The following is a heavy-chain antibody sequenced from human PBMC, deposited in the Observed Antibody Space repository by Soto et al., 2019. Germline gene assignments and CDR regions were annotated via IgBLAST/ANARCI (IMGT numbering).Heavy chain of an antibody. J-gene: IGHJ4*02. V-gene: IGHV3-30*18. D-gene: IGHD3-3*01. Sequence: GSLRLSCAASGFTFSSYGMHWVRQAPGKGLEWVAVISYDGSNKYYADSVKGRFTISRDNSKNTLYLQMNSLRAEDTAVYYCAKGYDFWSGYYDINFDYWGQGTLVTVSS. CDR1: GFTFSSYG. CDR2: ISYDGSNK. CDR3: AKGYDFWSGYYDINFDY.